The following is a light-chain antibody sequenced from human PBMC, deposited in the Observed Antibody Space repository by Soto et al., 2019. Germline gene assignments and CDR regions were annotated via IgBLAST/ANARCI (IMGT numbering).Light chain of an antibody. CDR1: QSIDSY. CDR2: DVS. CDR3: QQRRNWPLT. V-gene: IGKV3-11*01. J-gene: IGKJ4*01. Sequence: EIVLTQSPATLSLSPGERATLSCRASQSIDSYLTWDQQKPGQAPRLLIYDVSKRATGIPVRFSGSGSGTAFTLTISSLEPEDVAIYYCQQRRNWPLTFGGGTKVELK.